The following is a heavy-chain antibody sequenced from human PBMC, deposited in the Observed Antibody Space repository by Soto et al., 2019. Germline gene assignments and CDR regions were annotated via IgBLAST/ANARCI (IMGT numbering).Heavy chain of an antibody. D-gene: IGHD3-22*01. CDR3: ARGSNLDSSGYVDY. Sequence: PSETLSLTCTVSGGSISSYYWSWIRQPPGKGLEWIGYIYYSGSTNYNPSLKSRVTISVDTSKNQFSLKLSSVTAADTAVYYCARGSNLDSSGYVDYWGQGTLVTVSS. CDR1: GGSISSYY. J-gene: IGHJ4*02. V-gene: IGHV4-59*12. CDR2: IYYSGST.